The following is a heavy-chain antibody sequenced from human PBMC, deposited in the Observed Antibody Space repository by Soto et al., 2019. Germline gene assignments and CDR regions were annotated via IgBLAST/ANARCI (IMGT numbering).Heavy chain of an antibody. CDR2: ISGSGATT. V-gene: IGHV3-23*01. Sequence: PGGSLRLSCAAAGFPFSTYAMSWVRQAPGKGLEWVSAISGSGATTFYADTVQGRFTSSRDNSMNTLYLQMNSLRFEDTAVYYCAHPRGYGVFDAYDIWGQGTRVTVSS. CDR3: AHPRGYGVFDAYDI. J-gene: IGHJ3*02. D-gene: IGHD4-17*01. CDR1: GFPFSTYA.